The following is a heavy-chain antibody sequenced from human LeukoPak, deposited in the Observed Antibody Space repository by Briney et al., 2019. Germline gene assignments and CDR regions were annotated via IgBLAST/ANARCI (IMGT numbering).Heavy chain of an antibody. V-gene: IGHV5-51*01. CDR2: IYPGDSDT. D-gene: IGHD2-8*01. Sequence: GESLKTSCKGSGYSFTSYCIGSVRQMPGKGLEWMGIIYPGDSDTRYSPSFQGQVTMSADKSITTAYLQWSSLKASDTAMYYCASLTRRVYVEYYFDYWGQGTLVTVSS. J-gene: IGHJ4*02. CDR1: GYSFTSYC. CDR3: ASLTRRVYVEYYFDY.